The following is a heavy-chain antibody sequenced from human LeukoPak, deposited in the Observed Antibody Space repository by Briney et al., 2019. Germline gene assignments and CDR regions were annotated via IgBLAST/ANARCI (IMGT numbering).Heavy chain of an antibody. D-gene: IGHD2-2*02. V-gene: IGHV3-21*01. CDR3: VRAVPAAILGAFDI. CDR2: ISSSSSYI. CDR1: GFTFSSYS. Sequence: GGSLRLSCAASGFTFSSYSMNWVRQAPGKGLEWVSSISSSSSYIYYADSVKGRFTISRDNSKNTLYLQMNSLRAEDTAVYYCVRAVPAAILGAFDIWGQGTMVTVSS. J-gene: IGHJ3*02.